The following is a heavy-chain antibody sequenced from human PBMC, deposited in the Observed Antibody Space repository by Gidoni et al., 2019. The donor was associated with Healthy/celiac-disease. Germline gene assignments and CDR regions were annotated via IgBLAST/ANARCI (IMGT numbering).Heavy chain of an antibody. CDR2: INHSGST. Sequence: QVQLQQWGAGLLKPSETLSLTCAVYGWSFSGYYWSWIRQPPGKGLEWIGEINHSGSTNYNPSLKSRVTISVDTSKNQFSLKLSSVTAADTAVYYCARGPPYNWNYPARYYGMDVWGQGTTVTVSS. CDR3: ARGPPYNWNYPARYYGMDV. CDR1: GWSFSGYY. D-gene: IGHD1-7*01. J-gene: IGHJ6*02. V-gene: IGHV4-34*01.